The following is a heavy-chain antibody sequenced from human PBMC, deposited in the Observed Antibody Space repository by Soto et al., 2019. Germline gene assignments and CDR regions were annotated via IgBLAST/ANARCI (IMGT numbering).Heavy chain of an antibody. V-gene: IGHV3-23*01. Sequence: VQLLESGGGLVQPGGSLRLSCAASGFSFESYAMNWVRQAPGKGLEWVSSISGSGDSIYYADSVKGRFTISRDNSNSTLFLQMNSLRAEDTAIYYCAKGLYSSGYLVFDSWGQGTLATVSS. CDR3: AKGLYSSGYLVFDS. CDR2: ISGSGDSI. J-gene: IGHJ4*02. D-gene: IGHD6-19*01. CDR1: GFSFESYA.